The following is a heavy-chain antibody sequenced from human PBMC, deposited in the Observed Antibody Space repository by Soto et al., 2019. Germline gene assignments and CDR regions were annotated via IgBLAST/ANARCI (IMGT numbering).Heavy chain of an antibody. D-gene: IGHD1-26*01. V-gene: IGHV3-30-3*01. CDR2: ISYDGSNK. J-gene: IGHJ3*02. CDR3: ISSGSYHVKDAFDI. Sequence: PGGSLRLSCAASGFPFSSYAMHWVRQAPGKGLEWVAVISYDGSNKYYADSVKGRFTISRDNSKNTLYLQMNSLRAEDTAVYYCISSGSYHVKDAFDIWGQGTMVTVSS. CDR1: GFPFSSYA.